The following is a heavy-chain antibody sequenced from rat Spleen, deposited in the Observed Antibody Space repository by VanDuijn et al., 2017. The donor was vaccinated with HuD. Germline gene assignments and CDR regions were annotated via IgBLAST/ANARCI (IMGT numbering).Heavy chain of an antibody. V-gene: IGHV5-25*01. D-gene: IGHD1-6*01. Sequence: EVQLVESGGGLVQPGRSLKLSCAASGFTFNNYYMAWVRQAPTKGLEWVASLSTGGGNTYYRDSVKGRFTISRDNAKSTLSLQMDSLRSEDTATYYCARRHYGYTDYFDYWGQGVMVTVSS. CDR1: GFTFNNYY. CDR3: ARRHYGYTDYFDY. J-gene: IGHJ2*01. CDR2: LSTGGGNT.